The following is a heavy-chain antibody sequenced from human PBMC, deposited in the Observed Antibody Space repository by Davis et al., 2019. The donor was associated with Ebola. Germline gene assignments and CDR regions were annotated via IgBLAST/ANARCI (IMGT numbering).Heavy chain of an antibody. CDR2: IYYSGIT. Sequence: MPSETLSLTCTVSGGSIISSSSYWGWIRQPPRKGLEWIGSIYYSGITYYNPSLKSRVTISVDTSKNQFSLKLRSVTAADTAVYYCARHPRSSSWYRWAPFDYWGQGTLVTVSS. J-gene: IGHJ4*02. CDR3: ARHPRSSSWYRWAPFDY. CDR1: GGSIISSSSY. D-gene: IGHD6-13*01. V-gene: IGHV4-39*01.